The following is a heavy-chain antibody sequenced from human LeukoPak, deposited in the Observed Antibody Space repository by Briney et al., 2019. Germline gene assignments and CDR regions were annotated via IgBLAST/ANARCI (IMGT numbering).Heavy chain of an antibody. CDR2: IYYSGST. Sequence: PSETLSLTCTVSGGSISSYYRSWIRQPPGKGLEWIGYIYYSGSTNYNPSLKSRVTISVDTSKNQFSLKLSSVTAADTAVYYCAREAGSSWYYYMDVWGKGTTVTVSS. J-gene: IGHJ6*03. D-gene: IGHD6-13*01. CDR3: AREAGSSWYYYMDV. V-gene: IGHV4-59*01. CDR1: GGSISSYY.